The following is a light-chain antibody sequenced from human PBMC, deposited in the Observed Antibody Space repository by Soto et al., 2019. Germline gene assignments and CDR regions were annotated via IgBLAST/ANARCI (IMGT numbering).Light chain of an antibody. J-gene: IGLJ1*01. CDR3: SSYTDTSTLV. V-gene: IGLV2-14*01. CDR1: TSDVGGY. CDR2: EVS. Sequence: QSVLTQPASVSGSPGQPITISCTGTTSDVGGYVSWYQQHPGKVPKLIIYEVSNRPSGVSNRFSGSKSGNTASLTISGLQAEDEAGYYCSSYTDTSTLVFGSGTKVTVL.